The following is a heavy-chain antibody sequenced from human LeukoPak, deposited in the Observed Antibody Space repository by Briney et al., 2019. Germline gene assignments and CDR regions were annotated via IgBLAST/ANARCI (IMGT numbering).Heavy chain of an antibody. J-gene: IGHJ5*02. D-gene: IGHD3-10*01. V-gene: IGHV3-30*02. CDR3: ARDYCITNTCGFGP. CDR2: IQYDGNNK. Sequence: PGGSLRLYCAASGFTFSSYGMHWVRQAPGKGLEWVAFIQYDGNNKYYADSVKGRFTISRDNSKNTLYLQMNRLRPEDTAVYYCARDYCITNTCGFGPWGRGTLVTVSS. CDR1: GFTFSSYG.